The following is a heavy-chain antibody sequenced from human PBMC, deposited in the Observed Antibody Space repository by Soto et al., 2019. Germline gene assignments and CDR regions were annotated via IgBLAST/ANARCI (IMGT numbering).Heavy chain of an antibody. CDR3: AHSPQWLVRWEDASDI. Sequence: QITLKESGPTLVKPTQTLTLTCTFSGFSLSTSGVGVGWIRQPPGKALEWLALIYWDDDKRYSPSLKSRLTITXXNXKXXVVLTMTNMDPVDTATYYCAHSPQWLVRWEDASDIWGQGTMVTVSS. J-gene: IGHJ3*02. V-gene: IGHV2-5*02. CDR2: IYWDDDK. D-gene: IGHD6-19*01. CDR1: GFSLSTSGVG.